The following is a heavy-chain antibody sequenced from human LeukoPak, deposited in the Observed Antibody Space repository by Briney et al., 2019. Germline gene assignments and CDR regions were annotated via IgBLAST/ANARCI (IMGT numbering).Heavy chain of an antibody. J-gene: IGHJ3*02. V-gene: IGHV4-38-2*01. CDR2: IYHSGST. CDR3: ARELRYFDWSNAFDI. Sequence: SETLSLTCAVSGYSISSGYYWGWIRQPPGKELELIGSIYHSGSTYYNPSLKSRVTISVDTSKNQFSLKLSSVTAADTAVYYCARELRYFDWSNAFDIWGQGTMVTVSS. D-gene: IGHD3-9*01. CDR1: GYSISSGYY.